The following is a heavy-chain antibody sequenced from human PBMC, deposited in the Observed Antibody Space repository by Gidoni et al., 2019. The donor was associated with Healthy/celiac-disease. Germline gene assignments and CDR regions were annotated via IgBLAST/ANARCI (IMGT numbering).Heavy chain of an antibody. CDR1: GGSFSGYY. J-gene: IGHJ3*02. CDR3: ARHLSPSSRAFDI. Sequence: QVQLQQWGAGLLKPSETLSLTCAVYGGSFSGYYWSWIRQPPGKGLEWIGEINHSGSTNYNPSLKSRVTISVDTSKNQFSLKLSSVTAADTAVYYCARHLSPSSRAFDIWGQGTMVTVSS. V-gene: IGHV4-34*01. CDR2: INHSGST.